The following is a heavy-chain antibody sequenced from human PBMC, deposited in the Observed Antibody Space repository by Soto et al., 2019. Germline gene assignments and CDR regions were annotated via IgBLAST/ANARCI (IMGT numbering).Heavy chain of an antibody. V-gene: IGHV4-59*01. CDR3: ASDRSSGWDQGYGMDV. J-gene: IGHJ6*02. CDR2: IYYSGST. D-gene: IGHD6-19*01. CDR1: GGSISTYY. Sequence: SETLALTCTVSGGSISTYYWSWIRQHPGKGLEWIGYIYYSGSTSYNLSLKSRVTISVDTSKNQFSLKLRSVTAADTAVYYCASDRSSGWDQGYGMDVWGQGTTVTVSS.